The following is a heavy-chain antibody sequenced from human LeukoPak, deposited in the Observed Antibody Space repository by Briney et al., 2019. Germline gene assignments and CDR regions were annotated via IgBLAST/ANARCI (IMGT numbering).Heavy chain of an antibody. D-gene: IGHD1-26*01. V-gene: IGHV4-4*09. CDR3: ARLGSYHDF. Sequence: SETLSLTCTVSGASISHYYWSWIRQTPEKGLEWMGHIHTSGGTYYPSLKSRLTMSIDTSTNQLSLKLTFVTAAATAAYFCARLGSYHDFWGLGALVTVSS. CDR2: IHTSGGT. J-gene: IGHJ4*02. CDR1: GASISHYY.